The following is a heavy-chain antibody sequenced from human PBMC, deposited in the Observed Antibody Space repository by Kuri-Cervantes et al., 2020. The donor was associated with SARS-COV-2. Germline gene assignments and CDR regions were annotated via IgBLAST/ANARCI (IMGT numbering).Heavy chain of an antibody. CDR2: ISYSGST. CDR1: GGSISSYY. V-gene: IGHV4-59*12. CDR3: ARGVIVGELSLFGKN. D-gene: IGHD3-16*02. J-gene: IGHJ4*02. Sequence: SETLSLTCTVSGGSISSYYWSWIRQPPGKGLELIVYISYSGSTNYNPSLKSRVTISVDTSKKQFSLKLSSVTAADPAVYYCARGVIVGELSLFGKNWGQGTLVTVSS.